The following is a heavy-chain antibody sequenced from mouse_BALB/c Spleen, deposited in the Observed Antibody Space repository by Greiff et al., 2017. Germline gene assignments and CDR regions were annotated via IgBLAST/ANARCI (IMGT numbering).Heavy chain of an antibody. CDR1: GFTFSSYT. V-gene: IGHV5-6-4*01. Sequence: EVNLVESGGGLVKPGGSLKLSCAASGFTFSSYTMSWVRQTPEKRLEWVATISSGGSYTYYPDSVKGRFTISRDNAKNTLYLQMSSLKSEDTAMYYCTRDYYGSSWYFDVWGAGTTVTVSS. D-gene: IGHD1-1*01. CDR2: ISSGGSYT. J-gene: IGHJ1*01. CDR3: TRDYYGSSWYFDV.